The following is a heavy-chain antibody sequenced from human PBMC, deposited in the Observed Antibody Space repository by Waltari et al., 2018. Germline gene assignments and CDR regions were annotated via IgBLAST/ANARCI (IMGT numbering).Heavy chain of an antibody. CDR3: ARLRGGDYQPYWYFDL. CDR1: GGSISSSSYY. CDR2: LYYSGST. Sequence: QLQLQESGPGLVKPSETLSLTCTVSGGSISSSSYYWGWIRQPPGKGLEWIGSLYYSGSTYYNPSLKSRVTIAVDTSKNQFSLKLSSVTAADTAVYYCARLRGGDYQPYWYFDLWGRGTLVTVSS. V-gene: IGHV4-39*01. D-gene: IGHD2-21*01. J-gene: IGHJ2*01.